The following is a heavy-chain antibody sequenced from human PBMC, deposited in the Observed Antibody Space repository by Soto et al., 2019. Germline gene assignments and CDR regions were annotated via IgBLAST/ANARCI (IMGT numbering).Heavy chain of an antibody. D-gene: IGHD3-10*01. CDR2: ISAYNGST. J-gene: IGHJ6*02. Sequence: ASVKVSCKASGYTFTSYGISWVRQAPGQGLEWMGWISAYNGSTNYAQKLQGRVTMTTDTSTSTAYMELRSLRSDDTAVYYCARGRYYGSGSYPNPSGMDVWGQGTTVTVSS. V-gene: IGHV1-18*04. CDR3: ARGRYYGSGSYPNPSGMDV. CDR1: GYTFTSYG.